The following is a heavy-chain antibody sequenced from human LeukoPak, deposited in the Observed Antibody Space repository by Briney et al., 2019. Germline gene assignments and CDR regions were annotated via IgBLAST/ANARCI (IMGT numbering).Heavy chain of an antibody. J-gene: IGHJ4*02. CDR3: ASVEVDSTMVFV. V-gene: IGHV4-34*01. CDR1: GGSFSGYY. Sequence: SETLSLTCAVSGGSFSGYYWSWIRQPPGKGLEWIGEINHSGGTKYNTSLKRRVTISVDWSKKQSSLKLSSVTAGGTAVYYCASVEVDSTMVFVWGEGTLVTVSS. D-gene: IGHD5-18*01. CDR2: INHSGGT.